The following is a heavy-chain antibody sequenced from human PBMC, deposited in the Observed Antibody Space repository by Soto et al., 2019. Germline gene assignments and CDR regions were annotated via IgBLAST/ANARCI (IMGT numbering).Heavy chain of an antibody. V-gene: IGHV3-7*01. CDR3: ARDRDLAVPAAVIYFDS. D-gene: IGHD2-2*01. J-gene: IGHJ4*02. CDR1: GFSISDYW. CDR2: IKRDGSEK. Sequence: GGSLRLSCAASGFSISDYWMSWVRQAPGKGLEWVANIKRDGSEKYYVDSVKGRFAISRDNAKNSLYLQMNSLRADDTAVYYCARDRDLAVPAAVIYFDSWGQGTLVTVSS.